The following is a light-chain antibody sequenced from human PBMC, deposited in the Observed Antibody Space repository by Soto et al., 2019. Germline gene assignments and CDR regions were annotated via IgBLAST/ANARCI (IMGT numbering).Light chain of an antibody. CDR3: SSYAGSNNPWV. CDR1: SSDVGGYNY. V-gene: IGLV2-8*01. Sequence: QSALTQPPSASGSRGXSVTISCTGTSSDVGGYNYVCRYQQHPGKAPKLIISEVTKRPSGVPDRFSGSKSGNTASLTVTGLQAEDEADYSCSSYAGSNNPWVFGGGTKLTVL. CDR2: EVT. J-gene: IGLJ3*02.